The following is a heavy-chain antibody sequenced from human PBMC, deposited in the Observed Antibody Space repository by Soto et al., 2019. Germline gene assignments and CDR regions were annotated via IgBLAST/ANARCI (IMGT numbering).Heavy chain of an antibody. CDR2: ISSSSSYT. V-gene: IGHV3-11*05. D-gene: IGHD3-22*01. CDR1: GFTFSDYY. J-gene: IGHJ6*02. Sequence: PGGSLRLSCAASGFTFSDYYMSWIRQAPGKGLEWVSYISSSSSYTNYADSVKSRFTISRDNAKNSLYLQMNSLRAEDTAVYYCARGMVEDTMIVRDYYGMDGWAQGTTVTVSS. CDR3: ARGMVEDTMIVRDYYGMDG.